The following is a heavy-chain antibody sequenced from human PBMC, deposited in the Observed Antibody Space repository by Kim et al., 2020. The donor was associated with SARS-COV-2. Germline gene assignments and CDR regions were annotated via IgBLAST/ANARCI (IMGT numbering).Heavy chain of an antibody. Sequence: GGSLRHSCAASGFTLSTYGMHWVRQAPGKGLEWVAVIWYDGSKKYYADSVKGRFTISRDNSKNTMYLQMNSLRAEDTAVYYCARDMFYYGLGSYWSDAVDIWGQGTMVTVSS. CDR1: GFTLSTYG. V-gene: IGHV3-33*08. CDR2: IWYDGSKK. J-gene: IGHJ3*02. CDR3: ARDMFYYGLGSYWSDAVDI. D-gene: IGHD3-10*01.